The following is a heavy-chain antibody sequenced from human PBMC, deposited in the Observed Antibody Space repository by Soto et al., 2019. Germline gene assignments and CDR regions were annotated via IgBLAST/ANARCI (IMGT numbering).Heavy chain of an antibody. J-gene: IGHJ6*02. D-gene: IGHD3-3*01. V-gene: IGHV3-23*01. Sequence: GGSLRLSCAASGFTFSSYAMSWVRQAPGKGLEWVSTISGSGGSTYYAESVKGRFTISRDNSKNTVFLHMNSLGAEDTALYYCAKEKQPDEWYYYSGLDVWGQGTTVTVSS. CDR1: GFTFSSYA. CDR2: ISGSGGST. CDR3: AKEKQPDEWYYYSGLDV.